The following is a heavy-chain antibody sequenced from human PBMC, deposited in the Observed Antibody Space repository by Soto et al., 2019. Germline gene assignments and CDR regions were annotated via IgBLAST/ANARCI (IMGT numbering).Heavy chain of an antibody. J-gene: IGHJ4*02. CDR1: GFTFSSYA. CDR3: AKEGHQNGPFDY. CDR2: ISGSGGST. Sequence: GGSLRLSCAASGFTFSSYAMSWVRQAPGKGLEWVSAISGSGGSTYYADSVKGRFTISRDNSKDTLCLRMDILRAEDTAVYYCAKEGHQNGPFDYWGQGTLVTVSS. V-gene: IGHV3-23*01. D-gene: IGHD1-1*01.